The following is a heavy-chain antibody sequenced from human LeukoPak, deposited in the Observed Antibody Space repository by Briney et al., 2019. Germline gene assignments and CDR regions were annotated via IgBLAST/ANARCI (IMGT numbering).Heavy chain of an antibody. CDR2: VYHNGET. Sequence: SETLSLACTVSGYSITTNYYWAWIRQSPGTGLEWIGSVYHNGETYYNPSLKSRVIISVDTSKNEFSLRLTSVTAADTAVYYCVTPRSWELSDMAVWGKGTTVIVSS. CDR1: GYSITTNYY. CDR3: VTPRSWELSDMAV. J-gene: IGHJ6*03. V-gene: IGHV4-38-2*02. D-gene: IGHD1-26*01.